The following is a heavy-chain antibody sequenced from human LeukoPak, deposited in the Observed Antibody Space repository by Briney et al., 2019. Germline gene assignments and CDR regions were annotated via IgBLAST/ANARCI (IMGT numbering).Heavy chain of an antibody. D-gene: IGHD3-10*01. CDR3: ARGPVDYYGSGSLDY. CDR2: INHSGST. J-gene: IGHJ4*02. V-gene: IGHV4-34*01. Sequence: PSETLSLTCAVYGGSFSGYYWSWIRQPPGKGLEWIGEINHSGSTNYNPSLKNRVTISVDTSKNQFSLKLSSVTAADTAVYYCARGPVDYYGSGSLDYWGQGTLVTVSS. CDR1: GGSFSGYY.